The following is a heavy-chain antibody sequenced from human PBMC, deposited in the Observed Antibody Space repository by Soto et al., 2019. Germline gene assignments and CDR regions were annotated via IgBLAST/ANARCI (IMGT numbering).Heavy chain of an antibody. V-gene: IGHV4-34*01. CDR3: ARTDYCSSRLYGMDV. Sequence: SETLSLTCAVYGGSFSGYYWSWIRQPPGKGLEWIGEINHSGSTNYNPSLKSRVTISVDTSKNQFSLKLSSVTAADTAVYYCARTDYCSSRLYGMDVWGQGTTVTVSS. D-gene: IGHD6-13*01. CDR2: INHSGST. J-gene: IGHJ6*02. CDR1: GGSFSGYY.